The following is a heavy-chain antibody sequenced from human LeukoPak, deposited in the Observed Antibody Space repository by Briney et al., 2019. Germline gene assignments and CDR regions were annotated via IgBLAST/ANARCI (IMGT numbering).Heavy chain of an antibody. D-gene: IGHD1-1*01. CDR2: IKQDGSEK. CDR1: GFTFSSYW. Sequence: GGPLRLSCAASGFTFSSYWMSWVRQAPGKGLEWVANIKQDGSEKYYVDSVKGRFTISRDNAKNSLYLQMNSLRAEDTAVYYCARGNGVRAFDIWGQGTMVTVSS. CDR3: ARGNGVRAFDI. V-gene: IGHV3-7*04. J-gene: IGHJ3*02.